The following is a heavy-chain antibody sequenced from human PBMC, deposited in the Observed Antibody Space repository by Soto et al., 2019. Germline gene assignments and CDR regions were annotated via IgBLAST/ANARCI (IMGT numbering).Heavy chain of an antibody. CDR2: ISASGYST. V-gene: IGHV3-23*01. J-gene: IGHJ4*02. Sequence: GGSLRLSCAASGFTFSNYAMNWVRQAPGSGLEWVSGISASGYSTYYADSVKGRFTISRDKSKNTLYLQMNSLRAEDTAVYYCVKDGRNFDWVTYFDYWGQGTLVTVSS. D-gene: IGHD3-9*01. CDR1: GFTFSNYA. CDR3: VKDGRNFDWVTYFDY.